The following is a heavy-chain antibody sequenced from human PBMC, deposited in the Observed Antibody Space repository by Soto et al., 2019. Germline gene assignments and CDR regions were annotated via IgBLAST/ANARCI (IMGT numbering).Heavy chain of an antibody. CDR1: DLSLTTRGVG. J-gene: IGHJ4*02. CDR2: NYWNDEQ. Sequence: SGPTLVNPRQPRTQTCNFSDLSLTTRGVGVGWIRQPPGKALEWVAHNYWNDEQRYNPSLKSRHTVTKNTTKNHVILTIPTVDPLDTATYYCTHRSPAYGHDFWGPGTRVTVSS. D-gene: IGHD3-10*01. CDR3: THRSPAYGHDF. V-gene: IGHV2-5*01.